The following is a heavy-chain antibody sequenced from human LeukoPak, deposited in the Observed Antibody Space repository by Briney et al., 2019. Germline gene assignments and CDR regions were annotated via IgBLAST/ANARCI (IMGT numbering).Heavy chain of an antibody. V-gene: IGHV3-7*03. J-gene: IGHJ4*02. Sequence: GGSLRLSCVASGLNFNSRWMDWVRRAPGQGLEWVASIKEDGSETHYVDSVRGRFTISRDNDKNSLYLQMNNLRAEDTAMYYCARETPSQPFDYWGQGTLVTVSS. CDR2: IKEDGSET. CDR3: ARETPSQPFDY. CDR1: GLNFNSRW.